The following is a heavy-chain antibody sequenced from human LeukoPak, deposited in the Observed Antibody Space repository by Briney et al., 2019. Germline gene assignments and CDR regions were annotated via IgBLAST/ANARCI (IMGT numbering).Heavy chain of an antibody. Sequence: SETLSLTCTVSGGSISSYYWSWIRQPPGKGLEWIGYIYYSGSTNYNPSLKSRVTISVDTSKNQFSLKLSSVTAAGTAVYYCARAVGSTRGNWFDPWGQGTLVTVSS. CDR3: ARAVGSTRGNWFDP. D-gene: IGHD2-2*01. CDR2: IYYSGST. J-gene: IGHJ5*02. CDR1: GGSISSYY. V-gene: IGHV4-59*01.